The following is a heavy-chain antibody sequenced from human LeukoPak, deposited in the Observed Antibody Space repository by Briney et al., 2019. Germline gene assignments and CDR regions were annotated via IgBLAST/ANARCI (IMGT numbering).Heavy chain of an antibody. Sequence: PSETLSLTCAVSGASVSGSNYYWGWIRQPPGKGLEWIGNIYSSGSTYYNASLQSRVTISIDTSKNQFSLRLNSVTAADTAMYYCAISGGYGLIDYWGQGTRVTVSS. CDR2: IYSSGST. CDR1: GASVSGSNYY. D-gene: IGHD1-26*01. CDR3: AISGGYGLIDY. V-gene: IGHV4-39*01. J-gene: IGHJ4*02.